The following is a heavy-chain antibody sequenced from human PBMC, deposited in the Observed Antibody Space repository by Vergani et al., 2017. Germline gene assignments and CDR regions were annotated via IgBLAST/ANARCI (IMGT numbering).Heavy chain of an antibody. V-gene: IGHV3-49*03. CDR1: GFTFGDYA. CDR3: TRDDEYVRGRYRYGGYYCGMDV. D-gene: IGHD3-16*02. Sequence: EVQLVESGGGLVQPGRSLRLSCTASGFTFGDYAMSWFRQAPGKGLEWVGFIRSKAYGGTTEYAASVKGRFTISRDDSKRIAYLQMNSLKTEDTALYYCTRDDEYVRGRYRYGGYYCGMDVWGQGTTVTGAS. J-gene: IGHJ6*02. CDR2: IRSKAYGGTT.